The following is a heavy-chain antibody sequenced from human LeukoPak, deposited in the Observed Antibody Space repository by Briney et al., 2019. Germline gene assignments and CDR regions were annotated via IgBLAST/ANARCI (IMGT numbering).Heavy chain of an antibody. D-gene: IGHD4-17*01. J-gene: IGHJ4*02. CDR2: ISSSSSYI. Sequence: GGSPRLSCAASGFTFSSYSMDWVRQAPGRGLEWVSSISSSSSYIYYADSVKGRFTISRDNAKNSLYLQMNSLRAEDTAVYYCANTVTTVYWGQGTLVPVSS. CDR3: ANTVTTVY. CDR1: GFTFSSYS. V-gene: IGHV3-21*01.